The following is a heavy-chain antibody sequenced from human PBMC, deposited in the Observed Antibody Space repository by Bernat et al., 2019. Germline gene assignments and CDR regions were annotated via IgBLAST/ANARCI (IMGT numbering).Heavy chain of an antibody. D-gene: IGHD1-1*01. CDR3: ARDENWYCAY. CDR2: INPNSGGT. V-gene: IGHV1-2*06. Sequence: QVQLVQSGAEVKKPGASVKVFCKASGYTFSGYYIHWVRQAPGQGLEWMGRINPNSGGTDFAQEFQGRVTMTRDTSISTAYMELSRLTSDDTAVYYCARDENWYCAYWGQGTLVTVSS. CDR1: GYTFSGYY. J-gene: IGHJ4*02.